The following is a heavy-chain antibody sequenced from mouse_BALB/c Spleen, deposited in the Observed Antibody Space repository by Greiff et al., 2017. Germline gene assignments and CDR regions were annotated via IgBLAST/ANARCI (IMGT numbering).Heavy chain of an antibody. V-gene: IGHV14-3*02. CDR1: GFNIKDTY. J-gene: IGHJ3*01. D-gene: IGHD2-4*01. CDR2: IDPANGNT. Sequence: VQLQQSGAELVKPGASVKLSCTASGFNIKDTYMHWVKQRPEQGLEWIGRIDPANGNTKYDPKFQGKATITADTSSNTAYLQLSSLTSEDTAVYYCARPYDYDEAWFAYWGQGTLVTVSA. CDR3: ARPYDYDEAWFAY.